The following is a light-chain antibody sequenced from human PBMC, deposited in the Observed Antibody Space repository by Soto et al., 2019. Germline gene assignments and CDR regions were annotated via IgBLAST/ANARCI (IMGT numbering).Light chain of an antibody. CDR1: QSVSSY. J-gene: IGKJ2*01. CDR3: QQRSNWPRGYT. Sequence: EIVLTQSPATLSLSPGERATLSCRASQSVSSYLAWYQQKPGQAPRLLIYDASNRATGIPARFSGSGSGTDFNLTITSLEPEDFAVYYCQQRSNWPRGYTFGQGTKLEIK. V-gene: IGKV3-11*01. CDR2: DAS.